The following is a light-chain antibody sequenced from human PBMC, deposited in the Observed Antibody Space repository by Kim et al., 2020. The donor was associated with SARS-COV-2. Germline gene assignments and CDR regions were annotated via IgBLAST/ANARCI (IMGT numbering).Light chain of an antibody. Sequence: GQGVTISCSGGTSTIGTTTVNWYHQLPGTAPRLLIYYNDRRPSGVPDRFSGSRSGTSASLAISGLQSEDEGDYYCATWDDSLEGRVFGGGTQLTVL. V-gene: IGLV1-44*01. CDR3: ATWDDSLEGRV. J-gene: IGLJ2*01. CDR1: TSTIGTTT. CDR2: YND.